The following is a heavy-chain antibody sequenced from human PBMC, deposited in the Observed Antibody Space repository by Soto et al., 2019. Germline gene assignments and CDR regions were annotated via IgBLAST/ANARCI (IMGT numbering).Heavy chain of an antibody. CDR3: ANKESSGFPINYDYGMDV. V-gene: IGHV3-23*01. CDR2: ISGSGGST. Sequence: EVQLLESGGGLVQPGGSLRLSCAASGFTFSSYAMSWVRQAPGKGLEWVSAISGSGGSTYYADSVKGRFTISRDNSKNTLYLQMNSLRAEDTAVYYCANKESSGFPINYDYGMDVWGQGTTVTVSS. J-gene: IGHJ6*02. CDR1: GFTFSSYA. D-gene: IGHD3-22*01.